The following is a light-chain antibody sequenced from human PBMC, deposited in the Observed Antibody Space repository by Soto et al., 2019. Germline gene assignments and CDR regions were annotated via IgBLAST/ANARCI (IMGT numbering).Light chain of an antibody. V-gene: IGKV3-15*01. CDR1: HSISTY. Sequence: EIVLTQSPGTLSLSPGDRTTLSCRASHSISTYLAWYQHKPGQAPGLLIYSASVRAAGVPARFSGSGSGTEFTLTISSLQSEDFAVYYCHQYNDWPRTFGQGTKVDIK. CDR3: HQYNDWPRT. CDR2: SAS. J-gene: IGKJ1*01.